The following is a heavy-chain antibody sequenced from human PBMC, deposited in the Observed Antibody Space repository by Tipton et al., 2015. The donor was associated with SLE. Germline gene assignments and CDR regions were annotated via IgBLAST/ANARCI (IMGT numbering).Heavy chain of an antibody. CDR1: GYSFTAYY. V-gene: IGHV1-2*02. CDR3: AKALRQSYYDGSA. J-gene: IGHJ5*02. CDR2: INPNSGVT. Sequence: QLVQSGAEVKKPGASVKVSCKASGYSFTAYYMHWVRQAPGQGLEWMGWINPNSGVTNYAQKFQGRVTMTRDTSINTAYMELSSLRSDDTAVFFCAKALRQSYYDGSAWGQGTLVTVSS. D-gene: IGHD3-22*01.